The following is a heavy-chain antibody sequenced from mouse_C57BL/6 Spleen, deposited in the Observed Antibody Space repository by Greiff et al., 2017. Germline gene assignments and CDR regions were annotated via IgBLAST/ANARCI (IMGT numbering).Heavy chain of an antibody. CDR3: TRGALFAY. Sequence: ESGAELVRPGASVTLSCKASGYTFTDYEMHWVKQTPVHGLEWIGAIDPETGGTAYNQKVKGKAILTADKSSSTAYMELRSLTSEDSAVYYCTRGALFAYWGQGTLVTVSA. V-gene: IGHV1-15*01. J-gene: IGHJ3*01. CDR1: GYTFTDYE. CDR2: IDPETGGT.